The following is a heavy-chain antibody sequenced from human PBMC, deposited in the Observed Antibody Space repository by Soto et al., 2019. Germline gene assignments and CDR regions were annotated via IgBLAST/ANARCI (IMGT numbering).Heavy chain of an antibody. CDR3: ASQPRRVVTYPPYWYFDL. V-gene: IGHV4-39*01. CDR2: IYYSGST. J-gene: IGHJ2*01. Sequence: QLQLQESGPGLVKPSETLSLTCTVSGGSISSSSYYWGWIRQPPGKGLEWIGSIYYSGSTYYNPSLKGRVTISVDTSKNQFSLKLSSVTAADTAVYYCASQPRRVVTYPPYWYFDLWGRGTLVTVSS. D-gene: IGHD2-21*02. CDR1: GGSISSSSYY.